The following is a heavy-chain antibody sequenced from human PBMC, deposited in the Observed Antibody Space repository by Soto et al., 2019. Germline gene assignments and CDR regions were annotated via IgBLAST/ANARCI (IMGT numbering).Heavy chain of an antibody. D-gene: IGHD3-10*01. CDR2: ISGSGGST. V-gene: IGHV3-23*01. Sequence: GGSLRLSCAASGFTFSSYAMSWVRQAPGKGLEWVSAISGSGGSTYYADSVKGRFTISRDNSKNTLYLQMNSLRAEDTAVYYCAKDVNTMVRGVIWIRCYYYYMDVWGKGTTVTVSS. J-gene: IGHJ6*03. CDR1: GFTFSSYA. CDR3: AKDVNTMVRGVIWIRCYYYYMDV.